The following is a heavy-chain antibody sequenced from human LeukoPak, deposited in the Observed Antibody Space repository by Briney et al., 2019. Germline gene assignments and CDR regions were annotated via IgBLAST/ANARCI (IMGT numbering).Heavy chain of an antibody. Sequence: PSETLPLTCTVSGGPISSYSWSWIRQPPGKGLEWIGYIYYSGSTNYNPSLKSRVTMSVDPSKNQFSLKLSSVTAADTAVDYCATVPSHCSGGSWPVEYWGQGNLVTVSS. V-gene: IGHV4-59*08. CDR3: ATVPSHCSGGSWPVEY. CDR1: GGPISSYS. J-gene: IGHJ4*02. CDR2: IYYSGST. D-gene: IGHD2-15*01.